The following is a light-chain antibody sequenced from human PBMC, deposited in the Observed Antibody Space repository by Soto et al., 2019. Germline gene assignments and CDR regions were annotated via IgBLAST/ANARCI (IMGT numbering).Light chain of an antibody. CDR1: SSDVGGYSS. J-gene: IGLJ1*01. V-gene: IGLV2-8*01. CDR3: SSYAGSNNYV. Sequence: QSALTQPPSASGSPGQSVTISCTGTSSDVGGYSSVSWYQLHPGKAPKLMVYEVSKRPSGVPDRFSGSKSGNTASLTVSGLQAEDGAEYYCSSYAGSNNYVFGTGTKLTVL. CDR2: EVS.